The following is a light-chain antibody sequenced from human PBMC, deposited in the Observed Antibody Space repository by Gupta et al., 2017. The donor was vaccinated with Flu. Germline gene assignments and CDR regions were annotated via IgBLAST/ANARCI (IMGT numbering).Light chain of an antibody. V-gene: IGKV1-33*01. CDR2: DAS. J-gene: IGKJ4*01. Sequence: SPSSLSASVGDRVTITCQASQDISDYLNWFQQKPGEAPKLLIYDASKLETGVPSRFSGSGSGTDFTFTINSLQPEDTATYYCQQDDDPFTFGGGTKVEI. CDR1: QDISDY. CDR3: QQDDDPFT.